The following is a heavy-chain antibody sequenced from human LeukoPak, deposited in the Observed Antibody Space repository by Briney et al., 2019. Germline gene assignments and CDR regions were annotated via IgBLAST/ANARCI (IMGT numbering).Heavy chain of an antibody. V-gene: IGHV1-69*04. D-gene: IGHD6-13*01. Sequence: SVKVSCKASGGTFSSYAISWVRQAPGQGLEWMGRIIPILGIANYAQEFQGRVTITADKSTSTAYMELSSLRSEDTAVYYCAKQQPAAAGDYWGQGTLVTVSS. J-gene: IGHJ4*02. CDR2: IIPILGIA. CDR3: AKQQPAAAGDY. CDR1: GGTFSSYA.